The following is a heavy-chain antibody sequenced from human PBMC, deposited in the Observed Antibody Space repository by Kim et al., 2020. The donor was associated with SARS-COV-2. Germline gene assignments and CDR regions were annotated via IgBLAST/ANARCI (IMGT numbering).Heavy chain of an antibody. CDR1: GFTFSDYD. D-gene: IGHD3-10*01. CDR3: GKVRERLKWPYYSMDV. Sequence: GGSLRLSCAASGFTFSDYDMHWVRQAPGKGLEWVAVISYDGSNKYYADSVKGRFTISRDNSKNTLYVQMNSLRVEDTAVYYCGKVRERLKWPYYSMDVWGQGTTIIVSS. J-gene: IGHJ6*02. CDR2: ISYDGSNK. V-gene: IGHV3-30*18.